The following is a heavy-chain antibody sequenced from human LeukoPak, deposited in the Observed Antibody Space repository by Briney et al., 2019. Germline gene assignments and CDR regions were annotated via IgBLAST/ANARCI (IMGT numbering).Heavy chain of an antibody. CDR1: GGCISSTSYY. Sequence: PSETLSLTCTVSGGCISSTSYYWGWIRQPPGKGLEWIAEISQNGDSNYNMSLKSRVTIPLDKSKNQVSLKLNSVTAADTAVYYCARALGAFDIWGQGTMVTVSS. CDR2: ISQNGDS. CDR3: ARALGAFDI. V-gene: IGHV4-39*07. J-gene: IGHJ3*02.